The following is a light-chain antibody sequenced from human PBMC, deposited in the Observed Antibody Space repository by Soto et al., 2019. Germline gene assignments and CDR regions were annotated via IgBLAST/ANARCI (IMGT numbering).Light chain of an antibody. CDR3: QQSGTSPPYT. V-gene: IGKV4-1*01. CDR2: WAS. CDR1: QSVLYSSNNKNY. Sequence: DIVMTQSPDSLAVSLGERATINCKSSQSVLYSSNNKNYLAWYQQKPGQPPKLLIYWASTRESGVPDRFSGSGSGTDFTLTISSLQAEDFAVYYCQQSGTSPPYTFGPGTKLDIK. J-gene: IGKJ2*01.